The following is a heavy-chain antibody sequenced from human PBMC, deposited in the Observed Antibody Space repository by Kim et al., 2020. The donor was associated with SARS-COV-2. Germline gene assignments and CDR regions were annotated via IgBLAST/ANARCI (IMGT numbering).Heavy chain of an antibody. CDR3: ARVQTLRFLEWLFDY. J-gene: IGHJ4*02. D-gene: IGHD3-3*01. V-gene: IGHV1-46*01. Sequence: QKFQGRVTMTRDTSTSTVYMELSSLRSEDTAVYYCARVQTLRFLEWLFDYWGQGTLVTVSS.